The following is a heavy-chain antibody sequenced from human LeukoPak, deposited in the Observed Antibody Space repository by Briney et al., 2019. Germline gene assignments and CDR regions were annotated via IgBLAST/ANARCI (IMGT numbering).Heavy chain of an antibody. CDR3: ARDLGAGQWLALIFDY. V-gene: IGHV3-7*01. Sequence: GGSLRLSCAASGFTFSSYWMSWVRQAPAKGLEWVANIKQDGSEKYYVDSVKGRFTISRDNAKNSLYLQMNSLRAEDTAVYYCARDLGAGQWLALIFDYWGQGTLVTVSS. CDR2: IKQDGSEK. CDR1: GFTFSSYW. D-gene: IGHD6-19*01. J-gene: IGHJ4*02.